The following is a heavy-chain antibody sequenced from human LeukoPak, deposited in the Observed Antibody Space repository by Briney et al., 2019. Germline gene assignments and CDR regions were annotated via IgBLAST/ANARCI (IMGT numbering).Heavy chain of an antibody. J-gene: IGHJ4*02. CDR2: INYSGNT. D-gene: IGHD6-13*01. V-gene: IGHV4-39*01. CDR1: GGSISSSSYY. CDR3: ASSIKAAVLDY. Sequence: SETLSLTCIVSGGSISSSSYYWSWIRQPPGKGLEWIGSINYSGNTYYNPSLKSRVIMSVDTSKNQFSLKLSSVTAADTAVYYCASSIKAAVLDYWGQGTLVTVAS.